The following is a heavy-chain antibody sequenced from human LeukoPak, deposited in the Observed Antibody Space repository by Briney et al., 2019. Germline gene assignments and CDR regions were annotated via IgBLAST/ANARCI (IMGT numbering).Heavy chain of an antibody. CDR3: ARGAGGYSYGFDY. J-gene: IGHJ4*02. CDR1: GYTFTGYY. Sequence: ASVRVSCKASGYTFTGYYIHWVRQSPGQGLDWMGWINPLSGGTTYGQKFQGRVTMTRDTTISIVYMDLSRLRSDDTAVYYCARGAGGYSYGFDYWGQGTLVTVSS. CDR2: INPLSGGT. D-gene: IGHD5-18*01. V-gene: IGHV1-2*02.